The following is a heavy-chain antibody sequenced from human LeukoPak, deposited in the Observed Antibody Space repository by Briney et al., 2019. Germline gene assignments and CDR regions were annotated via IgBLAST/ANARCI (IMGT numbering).Heavy chain of an antibody. CDR2: IYSGGST. D-gene: IGHD3-22*01. J-gene: IGHJ3*02. V-gene: IGHV3-66*02. Sequence: GGSLRLXCAASGFTDSSNYMSWVRQAPGKGLEWVLVIYSGGSTYYAASVKGRFTISRDNSKNTLYLQMNSLRAEDTAVYYCARVAYYYDSSGYYDAFDIWGQGTMVTVSS. CDR3: ARVAYYYDSSGYYDAFDI. CDR1: GFTDSSNY.